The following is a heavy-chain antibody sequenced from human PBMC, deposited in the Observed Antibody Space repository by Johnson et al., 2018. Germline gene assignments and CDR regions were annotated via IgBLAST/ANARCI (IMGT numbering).Heavy chain of an antibody. CDR1: GFTFDDYG. D-gene: IGHD1-26*01. J-gene: IGHJ3*02. CDR2: ISWNSGSI. Sequence: VQLVESGGGVVRPGGSLRLSCAASGFTFDDYGMSWVRQAPGKGLEWVSGISWNSGSIGYADSVKGRLTISRDNAKNSLYLKMNSLRADETALYYCAKGQVGAKGAFEIWGQGTMVTVSS. CDR3: AKGQVGAKGAFEI. V-gene: IGHV3-9*01.